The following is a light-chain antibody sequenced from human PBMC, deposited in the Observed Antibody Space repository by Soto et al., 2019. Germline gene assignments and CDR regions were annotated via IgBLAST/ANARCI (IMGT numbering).Light chain of an antibody. CDR3: QQYNNWTTWT. CDR1: QSVGSN. CDR2: GAS. J-gene: IGKJ1*01. Sequence: IVMPQSPSTLSVSAGERVTVSCGSRQSVGSNLAWYQQKPGQAPRLLIYGASTRATGIPARFSGSGSETEFTLTISSLQAEDSAVYFCQQYNNWTTWTFGQGTKVDI. V-gene: IGKV3-15*01.